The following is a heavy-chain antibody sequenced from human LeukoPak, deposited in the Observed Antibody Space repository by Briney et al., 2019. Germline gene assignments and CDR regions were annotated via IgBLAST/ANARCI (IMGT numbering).Heavy chain of an antibody. J-gene: IGHJ4*02. CDR1: GGSVSSGSYY. V-gene: IGHV4-61*01. D-gene: IGHD2-15*01. CDR2: IYYSGST. CDR3: AREFHCSGGSCFGYDY. Sequence: SETLSLTCTVSGGSVSSGSYYWSWIRQPPGKGLEWIGYIYYSGSTNYNPSLKSRVTISVDTSKNQFSLKLSSVPAADTAVYYCAREFHCSGGSCFGYDYWGQGTLVTVSS.